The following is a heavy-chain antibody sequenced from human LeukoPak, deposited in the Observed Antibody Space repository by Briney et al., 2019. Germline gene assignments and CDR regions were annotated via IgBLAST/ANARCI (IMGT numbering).Heavy chain of an antibody. CDR1: GFTFSDYS. J-gene: IGHJ4*02. V-gene: IGHV3-21*01. CDR2: ITGSSSYM. Sequence: GGSLRLSCAASGFTFSDYSMNWVRQAPGKGLEWVSSITGSSSYMYYADSVKGRFTISRDNSKNTLYLQMNSLRAEDTAVYYCARAPATTYYYGSGSYYLTDYWGQGTLVTVSS. CDR3: ARAPATTYYYGSGSYYLTDY. D-gene: IGHD3-10*01.